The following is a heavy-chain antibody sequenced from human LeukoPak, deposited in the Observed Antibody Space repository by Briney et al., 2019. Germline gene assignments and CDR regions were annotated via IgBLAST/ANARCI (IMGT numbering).Heavy chain of an antibody. CDR3: ARTLGLARKGPRWYFDY. V-gene: IGHV1-18*01. D-gene: IGHD3-16*01. J-gene: IGHJ4*02. CDR1: GYTFTSHG. Sequence: GASVTVSCKTSGYTFTSHGINWVRQAPGQGLEWMGWISTYNGDTNSAQKFQGRVTLTTDTSTSTAYMELRSLRSEDTAVYYCARTLGLARKGPRWYFDYWGQGTLVTVSS. CDR2: ISTYNGDT.